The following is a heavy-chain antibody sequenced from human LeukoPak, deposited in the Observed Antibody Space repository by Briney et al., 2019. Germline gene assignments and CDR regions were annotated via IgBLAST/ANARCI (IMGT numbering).Heavy chain of an antibody. CDR1: GFTFSTFG. CDR2: IWYDGSNK. Sequence: GGSLRLSCAASGFTFSTFGMQWVRQAPGKGLEWVAVIWYDGSNKYYADSVKGRFTISRDNSKNTLYLQMDSLRAEDTAVYYCARSGGRGWYPADYWGQGTLVTVSS. J-gene: IGHJ4*02. V-gene: IGHV3-33*01. D-gene: IGHD6-19*01. CDR3: ARSGGRGWYPADY.